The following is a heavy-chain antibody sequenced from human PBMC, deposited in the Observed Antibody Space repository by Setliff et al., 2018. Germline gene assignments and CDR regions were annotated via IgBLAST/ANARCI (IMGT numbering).Heavy chain of an antibody. V-gene: IGHV1-69*13. CDR3: ARVQWEIAVKFHYNRMDV. Sequence: SVKVSCKASGGTFSNFAISWVRQAPGQGFEWLGGIIPMFRTPEYAQKFQSRVTISADESRTAVYMELSSLRFDDTAVYYCARVQWEIAVKFHYNRMDVWGEGTQVTVSS. J-gene: IGHJ6*04. CDR2: IIPMFRTP. CDR1: GGTFSNFA. D-gene: IGHD1-26*01.